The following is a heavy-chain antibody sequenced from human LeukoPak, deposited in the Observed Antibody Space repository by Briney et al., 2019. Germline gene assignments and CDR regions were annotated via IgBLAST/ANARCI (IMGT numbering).Heavy chain of an antibody. V-gene: IGHV3-15*01. CDR3: TTLVQKIITSQNIVINDY. J-gene: IGHJ4*02. CDR2: IKSKTDGGTT. Sequence: GGSLRLSCAASGFTFSNAWMSWVRQAPGKGLEWVGRIKSKTDGGTTDYAAPVKGRFTISRDDSKNTLYLQMNSLKTEDTAVYYCTTLVQKIITSQNIVINDYWGQGTLVTVSS. D-gene: IGHD2/OR15-2a*01. CDR1: GFTFSNAW.